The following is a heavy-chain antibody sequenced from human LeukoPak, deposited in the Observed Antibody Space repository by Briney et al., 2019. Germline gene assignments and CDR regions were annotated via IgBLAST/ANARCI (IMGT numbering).Heavy chain of an antibody. D-gene: IGHD5-12*01. CDR1: GGSFSGYY. Sequence: SETLSLTCAVYGGSFSGYYWSWIRQPPGKGLEWIGEINHSGSTNYNPSLKSRVTISVDTSKNQFSLKLSSVTAADTAVYYCAGRSYSGYAPRYYYYGMDVWGQGTTVTVSS. V-gene: IGHV4-34*01. CDR2: INHSGST. CDR3: AGRSYSGYAPRYYYYGMDV. J-gene: IGHJ6*02.